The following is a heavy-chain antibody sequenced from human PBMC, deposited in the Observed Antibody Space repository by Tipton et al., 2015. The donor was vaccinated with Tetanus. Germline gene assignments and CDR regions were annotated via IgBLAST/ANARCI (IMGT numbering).Heavy chain of an antibody. CDR1: GDSINSGDYY. D-gene: IGHD5-12*01. Sequence: NLSLTCNVSGDSINSGDYYWSWIRQPPGKGLEWIGYIYYSGSTYYNPSLKSRVTISIDTSKNQFSLRLSSVTAADTAVYYCSRGVDRTKAGIDWGQGTLVTVSS. V-gene: IGHV4-30-4*01. J-gene: IGHJ4*02. CDR2: IYYSGST. CDR3: SRGVDRTKAGID.